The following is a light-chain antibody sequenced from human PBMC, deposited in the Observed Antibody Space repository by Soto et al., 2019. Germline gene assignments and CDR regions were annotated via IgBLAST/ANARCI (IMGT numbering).Light chain of an antibody. V-gene: IGKV1-5*01. CDR1: QSISSW. CDR3: QQYNSYSYT. CDR2: DAS. J-gene: IGKJ2*01. Sequence: DIHMTRSPSTLSASVGERVTITCRASQSISSWLAWYQQKPGKAPKLLIYDASSLESGVPSRFSGSGSGTEFTLTISSLQPDDFATYYCQQYNSYSYTFGQGTKLEIK.